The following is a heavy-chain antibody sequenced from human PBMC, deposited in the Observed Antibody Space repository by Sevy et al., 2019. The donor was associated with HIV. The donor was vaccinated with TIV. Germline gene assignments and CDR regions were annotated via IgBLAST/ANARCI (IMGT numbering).Heavy chain of an antibody. D-gene: IGHD1-26*01. CDR3: ARARGIPHYYYGMDV. V-gene: IGHV5-51*01. Sequence: GEFLKISCKGSGYSFTTYWIGWVRQMPGKGLEWMGIIFPGDSDTRYSPSCQGQVTIPADNSISTAYLQWSSLKASDTAMYYCARARGIPHYYYGMDVWGQGTTVTVSS. CDR1: GYSFTTYW. CDR2: IFPGDSDT. J-gene: IGHJ6*02.